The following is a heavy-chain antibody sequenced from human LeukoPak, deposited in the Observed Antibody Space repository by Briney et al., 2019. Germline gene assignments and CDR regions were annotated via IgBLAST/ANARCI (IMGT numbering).Heavy chain of an antibody. CDR2: INAGNGNT. D-gene: IGHD2-21*01. J-gene: IGHJ3*02. V-gene: IGHV1-3*01. CDR1: GYTFTSYA. CDR3: ARDPGDRAFDI. Sequence: ASVKVSYKASGYTFTSYAMHWVRQAPGQRLEWMGWINAGNGNTKYSQKFQGRVTITRDTSASTAYMELSSLRSEDTAVYYCARDPGDRAFDIWGQGTMVTVSS.